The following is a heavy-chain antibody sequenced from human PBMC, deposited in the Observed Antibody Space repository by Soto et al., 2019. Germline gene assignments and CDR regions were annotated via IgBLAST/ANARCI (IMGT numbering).Heavy chain of an antibody. Sequence: PGGSLRLSCAASGFTVSSNYMSWVRQAPGKGLEWVSVIYSGGSTYYADSVKGRFTLSRDNSKNTLYLQMNSLRAEDTAVYYCARDGYSNSKHNYCYGMDVWGPGTTVTVSS. D-gene: IGHD4-4*01. CDR1: GFTVSSNY. V-gene: IGHV3-53*01. CDR3: ARDGYSNSKHNYCYGMDV. CDR2: IYSGGST. J-gene: IGHJ6*02.